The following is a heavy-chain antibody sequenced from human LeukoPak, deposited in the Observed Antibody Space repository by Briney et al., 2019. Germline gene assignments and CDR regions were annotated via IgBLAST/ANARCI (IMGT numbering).Heavy chain of an antibody. D-gene: IGHD1-26*01. V-gene: IGHV3-7*01. CDR1: GFTFSGYS. J-gene: IGHJ5*02. Sequence: PGGSLRLSCAASGFTFSGYSMNWVRQAPGKGLEWVASISEGENEKYYVDSVKGRFTISRDNGKNSLYLQINNLRAEDTAVYFCARDFTGWELPNRFDPWGQGTLVTVSS. CDR2: ISEGENEK. CDR3: ARDFTGWELPNRFDP.